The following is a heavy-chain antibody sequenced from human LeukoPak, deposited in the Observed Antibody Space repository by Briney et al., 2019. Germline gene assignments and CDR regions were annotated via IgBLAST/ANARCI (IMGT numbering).Heavy chain of an antibody. V-gene: IGHV3-11*04. D-gene: IGHD5-24*01. CDR2: ITTTSRTI. J-gene: IGHJ6*03. Sequence: PGGSLRLSCAASGFTFRDYYMNWVRQAPGKGLEWISYITTTSRTIYYADSMEGRFTISRDNAKNSLYLQMNSLRAEDTAVYYCARDPASRDYYYYYYMDVWGKGTTVTVSS. CDR1: GFTFRDYY. CDR3: ARDPASRDYYYYYYMDV.